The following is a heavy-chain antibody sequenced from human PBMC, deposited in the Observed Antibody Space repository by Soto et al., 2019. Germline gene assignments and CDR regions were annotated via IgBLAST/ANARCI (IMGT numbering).Heavy chain of an antibody. CDR2: IIPLLGST. Sequence: QVQVEQSGAEVKKPGSSLKVSCKTSGGPFSSQAFNWVRQARGHGLEWMGGIIPLLGSTTYAQKFQDRVTFTAAESTSTVYMELRSLRSEDTATYFCAMSDGLYFYYVIDVWGRGTTVTVSS. V-gene: IGHV1-69*01. J-gene: IGHJ6*02. D-gene: IGHD2-21*01. CDR1: GGPFSSQA. CDR3: AMSDGLYFYYVIDV.